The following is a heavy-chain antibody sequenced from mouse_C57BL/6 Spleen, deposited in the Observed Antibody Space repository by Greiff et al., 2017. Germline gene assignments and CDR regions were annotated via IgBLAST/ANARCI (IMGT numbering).Heavy chain of an antibody. Sequence: QVQLQQPGAELVKPGASVKLSCKASGYTFTSYWMHWVKQRPGRGLEWIGRIHPNSGGTKYNEKFMGKATLTVDKPSSTAYMQLSSLTSEDSAVYYCARGGSYPRDYYAMDYWGQGTSGSVSS. CDR2: IHPNSGGT. CDR1: GYTFTSYW. J-gene: IGHJ4*01. D-gene: IGHD2-12*01. CDR3: ARGGSYPRDYYAMDY. V-gene: IGHV1-72*01.